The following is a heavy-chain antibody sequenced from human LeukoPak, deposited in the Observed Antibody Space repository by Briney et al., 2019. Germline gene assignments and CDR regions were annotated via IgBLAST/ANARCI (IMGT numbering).Heavy chain of an antibody. J-gene: IGHJ4*02. CDR3: AKKGPSYYGSGSKYYFDY. CDR2: IGGSGGST. CDR1: GFTCSSYA. V-gene: IGHV3-23*01. D-gene: IGHD3-10*01. Sequence: GGSLRLSCAAAGFTCSSYARRWGREAPGEGLEGVSAIGGSGGSTYYADSVEGRFTISRDTSKNTLYLQMNRLSAEDTAVYSCAKKGPSYYGSGSKYYFDYWGQGTLVTVSS.